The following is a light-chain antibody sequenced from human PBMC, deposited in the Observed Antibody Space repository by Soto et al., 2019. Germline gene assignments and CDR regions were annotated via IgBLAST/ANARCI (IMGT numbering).Light chain of an antibody. CDR1: RSVNNY. Sequence: QMTQSPSSLSASVGDRVTITCRASRSVNNYLNWYQQIPGKAPKLLIHTASSLQSGVPSRFSGSGSGTDYTLTISSLQPEDFATYYCQQSYSTLFTFGPGTKVDIK. J-gene: IGKJ3*01. V-gene: IGKV1-39*01. CDR2: TAS. CDR3: QQSYSTLFT.